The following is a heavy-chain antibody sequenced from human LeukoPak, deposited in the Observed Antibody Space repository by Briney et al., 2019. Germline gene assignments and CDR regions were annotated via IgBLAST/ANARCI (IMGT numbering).Heavy chain of an antibody. V-gene: IGHV5-10-1*01. CDR2: IDPSDSYT. CDR1: GYSFTSYW. Sequence: GESLRISCKGSGYSFTSYWISWVRQMPGKGLEWMERIDPSDSYTNYSPSFQGHVTISADKSISTAYLQWSSLKASDTAMYYCARRRYSSSWYGAFDIWGQGTMVTVSS. J-gene: IGHJ3*02. D-gene: IGHD6-13*01. CDR3: ARRRYSSSWYGAFDI.